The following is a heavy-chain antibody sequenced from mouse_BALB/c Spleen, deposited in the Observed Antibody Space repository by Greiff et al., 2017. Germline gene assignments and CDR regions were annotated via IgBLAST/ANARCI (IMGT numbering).Heavy chain of an antibody. D-gene: IGHD2-10*02. Sequence: LVKTGASVKISCKASGSSFPGYSMHWVKQSHGKSLEWIGYISCYNGATSYNQKFKGKATFTVDTSSSTAYMQFNSLTSEDSAVYYCARKYGNSFYAMDDWGQGTSVTVAS. CDR3: ARKYGNSFYAMDD. CDR1: GSSFPGYS. CDR2: ISCYNGAT. V-gene: IGHV1S34*01. J-gene: IGHJ4*01.